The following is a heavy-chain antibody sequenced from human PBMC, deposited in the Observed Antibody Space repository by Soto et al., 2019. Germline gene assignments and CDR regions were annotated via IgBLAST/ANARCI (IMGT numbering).Heavy chain of an antibody. CDR2: LSWNSGSI. D-gene: IGHD3-10*01. Sequence: GGSLRLSCAASGFTFSSYAMNWVRQAPGKGLEWVSGLSWNSGSIGYADSVKGRFTISRDNAKNSVYLQMNSLRAEDTAPYYCAKDYSGSGTYYSFDFWGQGTPVTVSS. J-gene: IGHJ4*02. CDR1: GFTFSSYA. V-gene: IGHV3-9*01. CDR3: AKDYSGSGTYYSFDF.